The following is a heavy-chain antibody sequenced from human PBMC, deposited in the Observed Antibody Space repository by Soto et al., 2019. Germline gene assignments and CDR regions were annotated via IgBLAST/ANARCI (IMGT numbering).Heavy chain of an antibody. CDR1: GGSISSYY. CDR3: ARERWINYGDYYFDY. J-gene: IGHJ4*02. V-gene: IGHV4-59*01. Sequence: SETLSLTCTVSGGSISSYYWSWIRQPPGKGLEWIGYIYYSGSTNYNPSLKSRVTISVDTSKNQFSLKLSSVTAADTAVYYCARERWINYGDYYFDYWGQGTLVTVSS. D-gene: IGHD4-17*01. CDR2: IYYSGST.